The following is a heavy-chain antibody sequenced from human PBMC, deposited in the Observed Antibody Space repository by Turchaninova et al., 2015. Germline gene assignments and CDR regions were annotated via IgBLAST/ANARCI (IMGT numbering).Heavy chain of an antibody. V-gene: IGHV4-34*01. CDR2: INHSGST. Sequence: QVQLQQWGAGLLKPSETLSLTCAVYGGSFSGYYWRWLRQPPGKGLEWIGEINHSGSTNYNPSLKSRVTISVDTSKNQFSLKLSSVTAADTAVYYCARESYDFWSGYYTPGHYYYYYYMDVWGKGTTVTVSS. CDR3: ARESYDFWSGYYTPGHYYYYYYMDV. D-gene: IGHD3-3*01. CDR1: GGSFSGYY. J-gene: IGHJ6*03.